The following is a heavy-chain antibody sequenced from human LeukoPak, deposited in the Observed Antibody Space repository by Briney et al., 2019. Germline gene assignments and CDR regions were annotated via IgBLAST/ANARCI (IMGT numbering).Heavy chain of an antibody. J-gene: IGHJ4*02. CDR2: ISSSSSYI. V-gene: IGHV3-21*01. CDR1: GFTFSSYS. D-gene: IGHD6-13*01. CDR3: ARQQNIAAAGTVD. Sequence: GGSLRLSCAASGFTFSSYSMNWVRQAPGKGLEWVSSISSSSSYIYYADSVKGRFTISRDNAKNSLYLQMNSLRAEDTAAYYCARQQNIAAAGTVDWGQGTLVTVSS.